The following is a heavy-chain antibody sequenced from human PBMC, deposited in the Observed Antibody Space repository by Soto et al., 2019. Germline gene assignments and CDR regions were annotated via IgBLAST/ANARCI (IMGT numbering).Heavy chain of an antibody. CDR2: ISGSGGST. Sequence: EVQLLESGGGLVQPGGSLRLSCAACGFTFSSYAMSWVRQAPGKGLEWVSAISGSGGSTYYADSVKGRFTISRYNSKNTLYLQMNSLRAEDTAVYYCAKWPTVAGTGIFDYWGQGTLVTVSS. V-gene: IGHV3-23*01. CDR1: GFTFSSYA. CDR3: AKWPTVAGTGIFDY. J-gene: IGHJ4*02. D-gene: IGHD6-19*01.